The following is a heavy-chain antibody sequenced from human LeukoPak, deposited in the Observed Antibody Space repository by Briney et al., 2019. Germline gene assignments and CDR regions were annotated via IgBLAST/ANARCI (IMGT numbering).Heavy chain of an antibody. Sequence: GESLKISCKGSGYSFSRYWIGCVRQMPGKGLEWMGIIYPGDSDTRYSPSFQGQVTMSADKSISTAYLQWSSLKASDTAMYYCARGYSGYYYYYGMDVWGQGTTVTVTS. CDR2: IYPGDSDT. CDR1: GYSFSRYW. D-gene: IGHD5-12*01. J-gene: IGHJ6*02. V-gene: IGHV5-51*01. CDR3: ARGYSGYYYYYGMDV.